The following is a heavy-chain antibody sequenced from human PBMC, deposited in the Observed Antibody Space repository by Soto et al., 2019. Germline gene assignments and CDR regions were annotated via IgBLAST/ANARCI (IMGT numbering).Heavy chain of an antibody. CDR2: IYYSGST. CDR1: GGSISSYY. J-gene: IGHJ4*02. D-gene: IGHD1-7*01. Sequence: PSETLSLTCTVSGGSISSYYWSCIRQPPGKGLEWIGYIYYSGSTNYNPSLNSRVTISVDTSKNQFSLKLSSVTAADTAVYYCARGGGTTPFDYWGRGTLVTVSS. V-gene: IGHV4-59*01. CDR3: ARGGGTTPFDY.